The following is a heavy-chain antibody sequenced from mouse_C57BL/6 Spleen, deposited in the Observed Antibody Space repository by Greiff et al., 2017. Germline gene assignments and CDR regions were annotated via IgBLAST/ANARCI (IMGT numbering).Heavy chain of an antibody. Sequence: QVQLQQPGAELVRPGTSVKLSCKASGYTFTSYWMHWVKQRPGQGLEWIGVIDPSDSYTNYNQKFKGKATLTVDTSSSTAYMQLSSLTSEDSAVYYCARSGGNNYFDCWGQGTTLTVSS. CDR1: GYTFTSYW. D-gene: IGHD1-1*02. J-gene: IGHJ2*01. CDR3: ARSGGNNYFDC. V-gene: IGHV1-59*01. CDR2: IDPSDSYT.